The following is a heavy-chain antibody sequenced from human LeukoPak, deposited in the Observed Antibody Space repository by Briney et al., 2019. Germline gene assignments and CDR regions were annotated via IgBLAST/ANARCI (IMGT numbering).Heavy chain of an antibody. Sequence: GGSLRLSCAASGFTFSSNYMTWVRQAPGGGLEWVSVIYSGGSTYYADSVKGRFTISRDNSRNTLYLQMNSLRAEDTAVYYCARGAYSSGWSFDYWGQGTLVTVSS. J-gene: IGHJ4*02. V-gene: IGHV3-53*01. D-gene: IGHD6-19*01. CDR2: IYSGGST. CDR3: ARGAYSSGWSFDY. CDR1: GFTFSSNY.